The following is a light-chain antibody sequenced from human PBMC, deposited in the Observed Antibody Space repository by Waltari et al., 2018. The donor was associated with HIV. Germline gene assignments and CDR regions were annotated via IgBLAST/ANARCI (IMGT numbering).Light chain of an antibody. CDR3: AAWDDRLSGL. Sequence: QSVLTQPPSASGTPGQRVTILCSGGSSTLRLYHVYWYQQFPGTAPKLLIYRDNQRPPGVPDRFSGSKSGTSASLVISGLRSEDEADYYCAAWDDRLSGLFGGGTKVTVL. CDR2: RDN. J-gene: IGLJ2*01. CDR1: SSTLRLYH. V-gene: IGLV1-47*01.